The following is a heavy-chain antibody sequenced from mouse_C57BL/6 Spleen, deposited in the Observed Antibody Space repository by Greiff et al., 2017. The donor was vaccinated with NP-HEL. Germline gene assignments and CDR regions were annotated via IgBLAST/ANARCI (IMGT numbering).Heavy chain of an antibody. D-gene: IGHD3-2*02. CDR3: ARSGDSSGYIYYAMDY. CDR1: GYTFTSYW. J-gene: IGHJ4*01. V-gene: IGHV1-69*01. Sequence: VQLQQPGAELVMPGASVKLSCKASGYTFTSYWMHWVKQSPGQGLEWIGEIDPSDSYTNYNQKFKGKSTLTVDKSSSTAYMQLSSLTSEDSAVYYCARSGDSSGYIYYAMDYWGQGTSVTVSS. CDR2: IDPSDSYT.